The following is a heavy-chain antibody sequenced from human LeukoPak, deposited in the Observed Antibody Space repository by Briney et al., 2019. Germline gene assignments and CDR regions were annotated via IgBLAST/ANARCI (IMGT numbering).Heavy chain of an antibody. CDR3: ARDSNWNDENWFDP. J-gene: IGHJ5*02. CDR1: GFTFSSYS. D-gene: IGHD1-1*01. CDR2: ISSSSSYI. Sequence: PGGSLRLSCAASGFTFSSYSMNWVRQAPGKGLEWVSSISSSSSYIYYADSVKGRFTISRDNAKNSLYLQMNSLRAEDTAVYYCARDSNWNDENWFDPWGQGTLVTVSS. V-gene: IGHV3-21*01.